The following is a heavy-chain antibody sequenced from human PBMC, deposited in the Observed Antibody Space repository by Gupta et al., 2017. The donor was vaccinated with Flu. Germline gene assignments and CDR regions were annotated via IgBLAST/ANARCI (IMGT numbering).Heavy chain of an antibody. CDR2: INPSGGST. Sequence: YYMHWVRQAPGQGLEWMGIINPSGGSTSYAQKFQGRVTTTRDTSTSTVYMELSSLRSEDTAVYYCARGPRITMIVVVPFDYWGQGTLVTVSS. J-gene: IGHJ4*02. CDR3: ARGPRITMIVVVPFDY. D-gene: IGHD3-22*01. CDR1: YY. V-gene: IGHV1-46*01.